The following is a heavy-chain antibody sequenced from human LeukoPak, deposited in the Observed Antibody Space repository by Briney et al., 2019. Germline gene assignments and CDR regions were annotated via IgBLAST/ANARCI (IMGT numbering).Heavy chain of an antibody. CDR2: INHSGST. D-gene: IGHD1/OR15-1a*01. CDR1: GGSLSGYY. Sequence: SETLSLTCAVYGGSLSGYYWSWIRQPPGKGLEWIGEINHSGSTNYNPSLKSRVTISVDTSKNQFSLKLSSVTAADTAVYYCARVATNGSRLTNPGYYFDYWGQGTLVTVSS. V-gene: IGHV4-34*01. CDR3: ARVATNGSRLTNPGYYFDY. J-gene: IGHJ4*02.